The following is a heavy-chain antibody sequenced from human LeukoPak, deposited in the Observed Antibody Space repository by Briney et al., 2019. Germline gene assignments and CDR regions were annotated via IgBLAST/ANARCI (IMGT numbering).Heavy chain of an antibody. D-gene: IGHD5-12*01. J-gene: IGHJ6*02. Sequence: PSETLSLTCAVSGGSISSSNWWSWVRPPPGKGLEWIGEIYHSGSTNYNPSLKSRVTISVDKSKNQFSLKLSSVTAADTAVYYCARVGVYSGYDYYYYGMDVWGQGTTVTVSS. CDR1: GGSISSSNW. CDR3: ARVGVYSGYDYYYYGMDV. CDR2: IYHSGST. V-gene: IGHV4-4*02.